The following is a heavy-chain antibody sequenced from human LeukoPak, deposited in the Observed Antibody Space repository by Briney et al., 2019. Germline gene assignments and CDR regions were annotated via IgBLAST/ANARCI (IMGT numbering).Heavy chain of an antibody. CDR2: IYCSGST. Sequence: SETLSLTCTVSGGSISSYYWSWIRQPPGKGLEWIGYIYCSGSTNYNPSLKSRVTISVDTSKNQFSLKLSSVTAADTAVYYCARVGGTPYYYYYMDVWGKGTTVTVSS. D-gene: IGHD6-19*01. CDR3: ARVGGTPYYYYYMDV. V-gene: IGHV4-59*01. CDR1: GGSISSYY. J-gene: IGHJ6*03.